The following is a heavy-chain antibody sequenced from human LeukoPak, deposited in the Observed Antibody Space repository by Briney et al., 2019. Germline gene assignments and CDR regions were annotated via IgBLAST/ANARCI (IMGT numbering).Heavy chain of an antibody. V-gene: IGHV4-4*07. CDR3: AREVGATARSFDY. J-gene: IGHJ4*02. D-gene: IGHD1-26*01. CDR1: GGSISSFY. CDR2: LSTSGST. Sequence: SETPSLTCTVSGGSISSFYWSWIRQPAGKGLEWIGRLSTSGSTNYNPSLKSRVTMSVDTSKNQFSLNLTSVTAADTAVYYCAREVGATARSFDYWGLGTLVTVSS.